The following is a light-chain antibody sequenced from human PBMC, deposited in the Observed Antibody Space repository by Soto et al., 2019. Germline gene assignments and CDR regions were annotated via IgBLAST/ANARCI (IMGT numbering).Light chain of an antibody. CDR3: GSSTGSDTLV. V-gene: IGLV2-14*03. Sequence: QSALTQPASVSGSPGQSITISCTGASSDVGTYNSVSWYQQHPGKVPKLIIYDVSKRPSGVSDRFSASKSGNTASLTISGLHAEDEADYYCGSSTGSDTLVFGTGTKLTVL. CDR1: SSDVGTYNS. CDR2: DVS. J-gene: IGLJ1*01.